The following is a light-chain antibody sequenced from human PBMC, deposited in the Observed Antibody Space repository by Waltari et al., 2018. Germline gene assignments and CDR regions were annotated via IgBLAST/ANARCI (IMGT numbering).Light chain of an antibody. CDR2: RAS. CDR3: QQYNSDLGYS. CDR1: QNIGTW. J-gene: IGKJ2*03. Sequence: DIQMTQSPSTLSAFVGAIVTTICRASQNIGTWVAWYQQKPGKAPKLLIYRASNLEGGVPSRFSGSGSGTEFTLTISSLQPDDLATYYCQQYNSDLGYSLGQGTKLEIK. V-gene: IGKV1-5*03.